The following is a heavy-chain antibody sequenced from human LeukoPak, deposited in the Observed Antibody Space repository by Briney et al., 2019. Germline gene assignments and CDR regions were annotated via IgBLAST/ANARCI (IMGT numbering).Heavy chain of an antibody. Sequence: PGGSLRLSCAASGLTSDCCAMSWVRQAPGKGLEWVSAISGSGDSTYYADSVKGRFTISRDNSKNTLYLQMNSLRVEDTATYYCAARPTSAAVAPSDYWGQGTLVTVSS. CDR3: AARPTSAAVAPSDY. CDR2: ISGSGDST. V-gene: IGHV3-23*01. D-gene: IGHD6-19*01. CDR1: GLTSDCCA. J-gene: IGHJ4*02.